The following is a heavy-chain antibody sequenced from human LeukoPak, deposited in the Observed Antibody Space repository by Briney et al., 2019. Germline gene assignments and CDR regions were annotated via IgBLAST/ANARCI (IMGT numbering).Heavy chain of an antibody. CDR1: GFTFDDYA. V-gene: IGHV3-9*01. CDR3: ANGNGSGSLRLIHNMDV. CDR2: ISWNSGRI. Sequence: PGRSLRLSCAASGFTFDDYAMHWVRQAPGKGLEWVSGISWNSGRIGYADSAKGRFTISRDNAKNSLYLQMNSLRAEDTALYYRANGNGSGSLRLIHNMDVWGKGTTVTVSS. J-gene: IGHJ6*03. D-gene: IGHD3-3*01.